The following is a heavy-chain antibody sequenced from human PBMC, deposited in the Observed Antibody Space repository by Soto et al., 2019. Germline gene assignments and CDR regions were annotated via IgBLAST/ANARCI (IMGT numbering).Heavy chain of an antibody. CDR1: GFTFSSYA. CDR2: ISGSGGST. CDR3: ARPLHYYDGSGYSAY. V-gene: IGHV3-23*01. D-gene: IGHD3-22*01. Sequence: GGSLRLSCAASGFTFSSYAMSWVRQAPGKGLEWVSGISGSGGSTYYADSVKGRFTISRDNAKNSLYLQMNSLRAEDTAVYYCARPLHYYDGSGYSAYWGQGTLVTVSS. J-gene: IGHJ4*02.